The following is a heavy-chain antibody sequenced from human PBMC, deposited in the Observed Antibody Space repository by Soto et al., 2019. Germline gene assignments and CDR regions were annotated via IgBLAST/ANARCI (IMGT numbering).Heavy chain of an antibody. CDR1: RGSFIGYY. CDR3: ARSKYNWNYDL. Sequence: QVQLQESGPGLVKPSETLSLTCTVSRGSFIGYYWSWIRQAPGKGLEWIANIYYSGSTSHNPSLKSRLTLSLATSKNQFSLNLDSVTSADTAVYYCARSKYNWNYDLWGQGTVVTVSS. V-gene: IGHV4-59*01. CDR2: IYYSGST. D-gene: IGHD1-7*01. J-gene: IGHJ3*01.